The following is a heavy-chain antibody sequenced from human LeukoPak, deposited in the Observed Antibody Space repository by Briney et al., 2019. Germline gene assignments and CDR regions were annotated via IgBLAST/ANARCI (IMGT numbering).Heavy chain of an antibody. Sequence: GESLKISCKGSGYSFTSYWIGWVRQMPGKGLEWMGIIYPGDSDTRYSPPFQGQVTISADKSISTAYLQWSSLKASDTAMYYCARQVPNDYDSSGPQYFQHWGQGTLVTVSS. CDR1: GYSFTSYW. V-gene: IGHV5-51*01. J-gene: IGHJ1*01. CDR2: IYPGDSDT. CDR3: ARQVPNDYDSSGPQYFQH. D-gene: IGHD3-22*01.